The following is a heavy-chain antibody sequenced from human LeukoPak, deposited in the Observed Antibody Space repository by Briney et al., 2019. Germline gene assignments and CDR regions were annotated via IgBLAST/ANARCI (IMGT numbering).Heavy chain of an antibody. J-gene: IGHJ4*02. CDR2: IKSKAHGGTT. CDR3: SRDYSIVKTTIFLDY. Sequence: PGGSLRLSCTTSGFTFRDHAMSWFRQAPGKGREWVGLIKSKAHGGTTESAASVKGRFTISRDDAKSIAYLQMNSLKTEDTAVYYCSRDYSIVKTTIFLDYWGQGTLVTLSS. CDR1: GFTFRDHA. V-gene: IGHV3-49*03. D-gene: IGHD1-26*01.